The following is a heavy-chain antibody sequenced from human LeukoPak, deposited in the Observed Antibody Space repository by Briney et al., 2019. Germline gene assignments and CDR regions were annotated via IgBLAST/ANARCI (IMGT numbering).Heavy chain of an antibody. CDR2: IYSSGST. CDR1: GGSISSYY. V-gene: IGHV4-59*08. Sequence: SETLSLTCTVSGGSISSYYWSWIRQPPGKGLEWIGYIYSSGSTNYNPSLKSRVTISVDTSKDQFSLKLSSVTAADTAVYYCARFIAAAGYFDYWGQGTLVTVSS. CDR3: ARFIAAAGYFDY. D-gene: IGHD6-13*01. J-gene: IGHJ4*02.